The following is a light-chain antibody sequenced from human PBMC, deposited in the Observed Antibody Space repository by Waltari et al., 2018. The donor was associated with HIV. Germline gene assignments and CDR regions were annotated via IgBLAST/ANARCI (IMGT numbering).Light chain of an antibody. CDR2: GNN. J-gene: IGLJ3*02. CDR3: QSYDSTLSGSDWV. V-gene: IGLV1-40*01. Sequence: QSVLTQPPSVSGAPGQRVTIPCTGSSYNIGAGYAVYWYQQLPGTAPKPLRYGNNHRASGVPDLFSGSKSDTSASLAITGLQSEDEADYYCQSYDSTLSGSDWVFGGGTKLTVL. CDR1: SYNIGAGYA.